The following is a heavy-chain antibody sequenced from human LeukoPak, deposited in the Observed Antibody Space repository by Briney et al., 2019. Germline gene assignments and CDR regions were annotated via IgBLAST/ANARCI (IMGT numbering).Heavy chain of an antibody. D-gene: IGHD3-3*01. CDR2: ISWNSGSI. J-gene: IGHJ4*02. V-gene: IGHV3-9*01. Sequence: GGSLRLSCAVSGFTFDDYAMHWVRQAPGKGLEWVSGISWNSGSIGYADSVKGRFTISRDNSKSTLYLQMNSLRAEDTAVYYCAKAEVWGFGVVYKPYYFDYWGQGTLVTVSS. CDR1: GFTFDDYA. CDR3: AKAEVWGFGVVYKPYYFDY.